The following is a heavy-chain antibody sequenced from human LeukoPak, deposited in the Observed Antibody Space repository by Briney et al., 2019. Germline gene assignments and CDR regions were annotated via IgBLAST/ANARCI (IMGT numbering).Heavy chain of an antibody. J-gene: IGHJ3*02. Sequence: SETLSLTCTVSGVSISSGDYYWSWIRQHPGKGLEWIGYIYHSGSTYYNPSLKSRVTISVDTSKNQFSLKLRSVTAADTAVYYCARGRVAAAAPYAFDIWGQGTMVTVSS. CDR2: IYHSGST. CDR3: ARGRVAAAAPYAFDI. V-gene: IGHV4-31*03. CDR1: GVSISSGDYY. D-gene: IGHD6-13*01.